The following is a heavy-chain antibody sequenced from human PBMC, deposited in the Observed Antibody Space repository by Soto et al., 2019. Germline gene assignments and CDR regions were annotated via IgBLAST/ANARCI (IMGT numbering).Heavy chain of an antibody. J-gene: IGHJ5*02. D-gene: IGHD2-21*02. V-gene: IGHV4-39*01. CDR1: GGSISRNGYY. CDR3: AAATARTTFHWFDP. Sequence: QLQLQETGPRLVKPSETLSLTCTVSGGSISRNGYYWAWSRQPPGKGLEWIGTIYYSGNTYYNPSLSSRVSISGETSKKQVSLKVNSVTAADTAVYYCAAATARTTFHWFDPWGQGTLVTVSS. CDR2: IYYSGNT.